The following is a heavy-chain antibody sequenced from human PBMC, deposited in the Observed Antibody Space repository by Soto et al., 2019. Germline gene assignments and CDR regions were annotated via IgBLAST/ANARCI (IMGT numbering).Heavy chain of an antibody. CDR1: GGSISSYY. CDR3: ARDRTYYYGSGRSYYYGMDV. D-gene: IGHD3-10*01. J-gene: IGHJ6*02. V-gene: IGHV4-4*07. CDR2: IYTSGST. Sequence: QVQLQESGPGLVKPSETLSLTCTVSGGSISSYYWSWIRQPAGKGLEWIGRIYTSGSTNYNPSLKRRVTMAVDTSKNQFSLKLSSVTAADTAVYDCARDRTYYYGSGRSYYYGMDVWGQGTTVTVSS.